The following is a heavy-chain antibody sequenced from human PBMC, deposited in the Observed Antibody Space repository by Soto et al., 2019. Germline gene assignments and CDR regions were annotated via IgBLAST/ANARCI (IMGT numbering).Heavy chain of an antibody. Sequence: ASVKVSCKASGYTFTGYYMHWVRQAPGQGLEWMGWINPNSGGTNYAQKFQGWVTMTRDTSISTAYMELSRLRSDDTAVYYCARRYYDSSGFYAFDIWGQGTMVPVSS. J-gene: IGHJ3*02. D-gene: IGHD3-22*01. CDR3: ARRYYDSSGFYAFDI. CDR2: INPNSGGT. V-gene: IGHV1-2*04. CDR1: GYTFTGYY.